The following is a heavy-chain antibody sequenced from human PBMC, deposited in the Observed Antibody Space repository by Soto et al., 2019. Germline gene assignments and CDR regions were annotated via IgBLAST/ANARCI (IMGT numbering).Heavy chain of an antibody. CDR1: GYTFSNYG. J-gene: IGHJ6*02. Sequence: ASVKVSCKASGYTFSNYGFSWVRQAPGQGLEWMGWMNPNSGNTGYAQKFQGRVTMTRNTSISTAYMELSSLRSEDTAVYYCAREKTSYGMDVWGQGTTVTVSS. CDR3: AREKTSYGMDV. V-gene: IGHV1-8*02. CDR2: MNPNSGNT.